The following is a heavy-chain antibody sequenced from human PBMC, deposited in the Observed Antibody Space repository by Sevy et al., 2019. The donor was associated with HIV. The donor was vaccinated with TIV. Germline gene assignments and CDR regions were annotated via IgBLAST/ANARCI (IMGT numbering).Heavy chain of an antibody. CDR3: AKALHDYSNLYYFDY. V-gene: IGHV3-30*18. J-gene: IGHJ4*02. Sequence: GGSLRLSCAASGFTFSSYGMHWVRQAPGKGLEWVAVISYDGSNKYYADSVKGRFTISRDNSKNTLYLQMNSLRAEDTAVYYCAKALHDYSNLYYFDYWGQRTLVTVSS. CDR2: ISYDGSNK. CDR1: GFTFSSYG. D-gene: IGHD4-4*01.